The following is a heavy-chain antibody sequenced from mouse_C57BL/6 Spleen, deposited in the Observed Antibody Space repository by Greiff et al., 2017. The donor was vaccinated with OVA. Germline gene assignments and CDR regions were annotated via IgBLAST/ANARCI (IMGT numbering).Heavy chain of an antibody. CDR2: ISDGGSYT. CDR1: GFTFSSYA. CDR3: ARGYDYDVNYFDY. V-gene: IGHV5-4*03. Sequence: DVMLVESGGGLVKPGGSLKLSCAASGFTFSSYAMSWVRQTPEKRLEWVATISDGGSYTYYPDNVKGRFTISRDNAKNNLYLQMSHLKSEDTAMYYCARGYDYDVNYFDYWGQGTTLTVSS. J-gene: IGHJ2*01. D-gene: IGHD2-4*01.